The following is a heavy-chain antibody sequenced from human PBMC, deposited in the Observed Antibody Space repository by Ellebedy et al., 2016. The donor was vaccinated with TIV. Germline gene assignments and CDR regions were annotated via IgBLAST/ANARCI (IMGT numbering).Heavy chain of an antibody. CDR3: ARIHYGSGTYRYFDY. V-gene: IGHV2-70*01. D-gene: IGHD3-10*01. CDR2: IDWDDDK. Sequence: SWIRQPPGKALEWLALIDWDDDKYYSTSLKTRLTISKDTSKNQVVLTMTNMDPVDTATYYCARIHYGSGTYRYFDYWGQGTLVTVSS. J-gene: IGHJ4*02.